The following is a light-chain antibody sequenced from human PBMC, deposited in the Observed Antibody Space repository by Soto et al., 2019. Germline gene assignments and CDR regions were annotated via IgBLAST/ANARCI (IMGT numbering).Light chain of an antibody. Sequence: DIQMTQSPSSLSASVGDRVTITCRASQDISSDLGWYQQQPGKAPKRLIYAASRLESGVPSRFSGSGPGTVFTLTIRSLQPEDFATYYCLHNKSFPWTFGQGTKVEI. CDR2: AAS. V-gene: IGKV1-17*01. J-gene: IGKJ1*01. CDR3: LHNKSFPWT. CDR1: QDISSD.